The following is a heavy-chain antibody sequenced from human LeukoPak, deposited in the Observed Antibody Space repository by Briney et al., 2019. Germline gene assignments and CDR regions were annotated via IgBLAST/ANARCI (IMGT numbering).Heavy chain of an antibody. CDR1: GGSISSGGYY. J-gene: IGHJ5*02. D-gene: IGHD4-23*01. Sequence: PSETLSLTCTVSGGSISSGGYYWSWIRQHPGKGLEWIGYIYYGGSTYYNPSLKSRVTISVDTSKNQFSLKLSSVTAADTAVYYCARDYGGNNWFDPWGQGTLVTVSS. CDR3: ARDYGGNNWFDP. V-gene: IGHV4-31*03. CDR2: IYYGGST.